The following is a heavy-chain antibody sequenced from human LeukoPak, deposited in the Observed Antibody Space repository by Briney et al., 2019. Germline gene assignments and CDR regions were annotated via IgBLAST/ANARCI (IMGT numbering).Heavy chain of an antibody. Sequence: SETLSLTCTVSGGSISSSSYYWGWIRQPPGKGLEWIGSIYYSGSTYYNPSLKSRVTISVDTSKNQFSLKLSSLTAADTAVYYCARHSSYYYYMDVWGKGTTVTVSS. V-gene: IGHV4-39*01. CDR3: ARHSSYYYYMDV. J-gene: IGHJ6*03. CDR2: IYYSGST. CDR1: GGSISSSSYY.